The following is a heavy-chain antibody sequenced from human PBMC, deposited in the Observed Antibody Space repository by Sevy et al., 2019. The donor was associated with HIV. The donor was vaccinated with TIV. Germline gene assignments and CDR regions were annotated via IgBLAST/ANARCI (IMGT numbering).Heavy chain of an antibody. CDR1: GFTFSSHS. CDR3: ARGPRTAAAGTRYFEY. J-gene: IGHJ4*02. D-gene: IGHD6-13*01. V-gene: IGHV3-21*01. CDR2: ISSSSSYI. Sequence: GGSLRLSCAASGFTFSSHSMNWVRQAPGKGLEWVSSISSSSSYIDYADSVKCRFTISRDNAKNPLYLQMNRLRAEDTAVYYCARGPRTAAAGTRYFEYWGQGTLVTVSS.